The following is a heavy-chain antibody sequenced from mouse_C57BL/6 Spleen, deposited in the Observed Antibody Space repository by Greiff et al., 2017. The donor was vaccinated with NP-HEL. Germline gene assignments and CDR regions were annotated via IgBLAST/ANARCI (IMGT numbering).Heavy chain of an antibody. CDR2: ISSGSSTI. J-gene: IGHJ3*01. V-gene: IGHV5-17*01. CDR1: GFTFSDYG. Sequence: DVHLVESGGGLVKPGGSLKLSCAASGFTFSDYGMHWVRQAPEKGLEWVAYISSGSSTIYYADTVKGRFTISRDNAKNTLFLQMTSLRSEDTAMYYCARNYGSSYVFAYWGQGTLVTVSA. CDR3: ARNYGSSYVFAY. D-gene: IGHD1-1*01.